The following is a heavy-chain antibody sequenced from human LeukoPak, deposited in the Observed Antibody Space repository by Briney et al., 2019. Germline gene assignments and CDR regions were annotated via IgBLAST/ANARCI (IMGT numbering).Heavy chain of an antibody. D-gene: IGHD5-24*01. CDR2: INHSGST. CDR3: ARQESYYYYYMDV. J-gene: IGHJ6*03. V-gene: IGHV4-34*01. Sequence: WETLSLTCAVYGGSFSGYYWSWIRQPPGKGLEWIGEINHSGSTNYNPSLKSRVTISVDTSKNQFSLKLSSVTAADTAVYYCARQESYYYYYMDVWGKGTTVTISS. CDR1: GGSFSGYY.